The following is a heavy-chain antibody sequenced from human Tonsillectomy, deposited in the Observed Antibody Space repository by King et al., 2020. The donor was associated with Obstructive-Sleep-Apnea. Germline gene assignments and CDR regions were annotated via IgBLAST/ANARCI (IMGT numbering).Heavy chain of an antibody. V-gene: IGHV3-20*01. CDR3: ARGDFGSGWYVDY. CDR1: GFTFVDYG. D-gene: IGHD6-19*01. J-gene: IGHJ4*02. Sequence: VQLVESWGGVVRPGGSLRLSCAASGFTFVDYGMSWVRQAPGKGLEWSSGINWNGGSLGYADSVKGRLTISRDNAKNSLYLQMNRLRAEDTALYHCARGDFGSGWYVDYWGQGTLVTVSS. CDR2: INWNGGSL.